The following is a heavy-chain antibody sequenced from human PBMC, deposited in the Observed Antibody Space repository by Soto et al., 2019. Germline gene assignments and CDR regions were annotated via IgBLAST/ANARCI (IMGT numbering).Heavy chain of an antibody. CDR3: VKALERRNWVARPGMDV. CDR2: ISSNGGST. D-gene: IGHD1-1*01. Sequence: GGSLRLSCSASGFTFSSYAMHWVRQAPGKGLEYVSAISSNGGSTYYADSVKDRFTISRDNSKNTLYLQMSSLRAEDTAVYYCVKALERRNWVARPGMDVWGQGTTVTVSS. J-gene: IGHJ6*02. CDR1: GFTFSSYA. V-gene: IGHV3-64D*08.